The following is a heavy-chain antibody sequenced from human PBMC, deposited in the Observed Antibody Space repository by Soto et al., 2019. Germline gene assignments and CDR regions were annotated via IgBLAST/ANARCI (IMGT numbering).Heavy chain of an antibody. CDR2: IIPFFGTT. CDR1: GGTFSSYA. Sequence: SVKVSCKASGGTFSSYAISWVRQAPGQGLEWMGGIIPFFGTTSYAQKFRGRVTITADESTSTAYMELSSLRSEDTAMYYCASNLLDTAMDTTYYYPMDVLGQGNTVTVSS. J-gene: IGHJ6*02. D-gene: IGHD5-18*01. CDR3: ASNLLDTAMDTTYYYPMDV. V-gene: IGHV1-69*13.